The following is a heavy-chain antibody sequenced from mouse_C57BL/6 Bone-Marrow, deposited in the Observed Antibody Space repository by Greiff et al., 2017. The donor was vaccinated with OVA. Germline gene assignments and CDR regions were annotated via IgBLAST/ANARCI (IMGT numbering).Heavy chain of an antibody. V-gene: IGHV3-6*01. J-gene: IGHJ3*01. CDR1: GYSITSGYY. Sequence: EVHLVESGPGLVKPSQSLSLTCSVTGYSITSGYYWNWIRQFPGNKLEWMGYISYDGSNNYNPSLKNRISITRDTSKNQFFLKLNSVTTEDTATYYCASAPRQLRRGFAYWGQGTLVTVSA. CDR3: ASAPRQLRRGFAY. CDR2: ISYDGSN. D-gene: IGHD3-2*02.